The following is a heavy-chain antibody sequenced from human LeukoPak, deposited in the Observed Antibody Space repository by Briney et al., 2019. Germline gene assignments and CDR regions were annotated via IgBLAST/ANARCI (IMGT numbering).Heavy chain of an antibody. D-gene: IGHD6-13*01. CDR3: ARDLMGIAYRGAFYY. V-gene: IGHV3-9*01. Sequence: GGSLRLSCAASGFTFSSYAMHWVRQAPGKGLEWVSGISWNSGSIGYADSVKGRFTISRDNAKNSLYLQMNSLRAEDTAVYYCARDLMGIAYRGAFYYWGQGTLVTVSS. CDR1: GFTFSSYA. CDR2: ISWNSGSI. J-gene: IGHJ4*02.